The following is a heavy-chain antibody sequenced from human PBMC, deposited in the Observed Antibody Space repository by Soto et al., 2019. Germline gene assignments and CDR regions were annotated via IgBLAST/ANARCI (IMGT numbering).Heavy chain of an antibody. D-gene: IGHD1-26*01. V-gene: IGHV1-18*01. CDR1: GYTFTSYG. CDR2: ISAYNGNT. J-gene: IGHJ6*02. Sequence: ASVKVSCKASGYTFTSYGISWVRQAPGQGLEWMGWISAYNGNTNYAQKLQGRVTMTTDTSTSTAYMELRSLRSDDTAVYYCARVPSVGARVGSYGMDVWGQGTTVTVSS. CDR3: ARVPSVGARVGSYGMDV.